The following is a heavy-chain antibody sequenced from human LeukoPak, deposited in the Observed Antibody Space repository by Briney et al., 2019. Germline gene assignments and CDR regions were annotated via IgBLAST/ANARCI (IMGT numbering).Heavy chain of an antibody. CDR3: ARAVDSSGFSCFQH. D-gene: IGHD3-22*01. CDR2: IYYSGST. V-gene: IGHV4-59*08. Sequence: SETLSLTCTVSGDSISTYYWSWIRQPAGKGLEWIGYIYYSGSTNYNPSLKSRVTISVDTSKNQFSLKLNSVTAADTAVYYCARAVDSSGFSCFQHWGQGTLVTVSS. J-gene: IGHJ1*01. CDR1: GDSISTYY.